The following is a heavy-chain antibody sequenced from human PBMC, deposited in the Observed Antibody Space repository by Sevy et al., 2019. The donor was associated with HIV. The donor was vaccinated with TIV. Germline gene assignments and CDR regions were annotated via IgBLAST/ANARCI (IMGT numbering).Heavy chain of an antibody. CDR1: GFIVTSNY. V-gene: IGHV3-53*01. D-gene: IGHD1-7*01. Sequence: GGFLRLSCAASGFIVTSNYMSWVRQAPGKGLEWVSVIHGGGTTQYADSVKGRFTISRDNSKNTLYLQMNTLRAEDTAVYYCARTPIGNYVDYFDYWGQGTLVTVSS. CDR2: IHGGGTT. J-gene: IGHJ4*02. CDR3: ARTPIGNYVDYFDY.